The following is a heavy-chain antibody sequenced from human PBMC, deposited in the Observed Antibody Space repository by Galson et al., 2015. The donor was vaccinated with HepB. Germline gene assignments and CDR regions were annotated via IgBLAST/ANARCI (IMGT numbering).Heavy chain of an antibody. D-gene: IGHD5-12*01. V-gene: IGHV3-30*03. CDR1: GFTFSSYG. J-gene: IGHJ6*02. Sequence: SLRLSCAASGFTFSSYGMHWVRQAPGKGLEWVAVISYDGSNKYYADSVKGRFTISRDNSKNTLYLQMNSLRAEDTAVYYCAGGGEYSGYDLRLYYYYGMDVWGQGTTVTVSS. CDR3: AGGGEYSGYDLRLYYYYGMDV. CDR2: ISYDGSNK.